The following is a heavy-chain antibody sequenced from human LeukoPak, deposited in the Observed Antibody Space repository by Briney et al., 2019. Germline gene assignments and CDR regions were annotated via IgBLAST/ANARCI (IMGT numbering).Heavy chain of an antibody. CDR3: ASAYCSSGSCYYQTWGYYFDY. V-gene: IGHV3-30-3*01. CDR1: GFTFSSYA. D-gene: IGHD2-15*01. Sequence: QSGGSLRLSCAASGFTFSSYAMHWVRQAPGKGLEWVAVISYDGSNKYYADSVKGRFTICRDNSKNTLYLQMNRLRAEDTAVYYCASAYCSSGSCYYQTWGYYFDYWGQGTLVTVSS. CDR2: ISYDGSNK. J-gene: IGHJ4*02.